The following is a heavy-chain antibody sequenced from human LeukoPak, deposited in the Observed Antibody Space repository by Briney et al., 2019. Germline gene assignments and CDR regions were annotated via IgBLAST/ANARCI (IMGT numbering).Heavy chain of an antibody. CDR2: ISYDGSNK. CDR1: GFTFSSYG. J-gene: IGHJ6*02. CDR3: AKGQDTMVRGVPPTYYYYGMDV. Sequence: GGSLRLSCAASGFTFSSYGMHWVRQAPGKGLEWVAVISYDGSNKYYADSVKGRFTVSRDNSKNTLYLQMNSLRAEDTAVYYCAKGQDTMVRGVPPTYYYYGMDVWGQGTTVTVSS. D-gene: IGHD3-10*01. V-gene: IGHV3-30*18.